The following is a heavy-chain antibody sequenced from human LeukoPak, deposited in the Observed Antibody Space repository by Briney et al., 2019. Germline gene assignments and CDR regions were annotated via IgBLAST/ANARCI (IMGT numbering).Heavy chain of an antibody. CDR3: ARDQTYSGSGIYTYFDY. CDR1: GGTFSNSV. CDR2: IIPIFDTA. V-gene: IGHV1-69*01. D-gene: IGHD3-10*01. Sequence: ASVKVSCKASGGTFSNSVISWVRQAPGQGLEWMGAIIPIFDTANYAQKFQGRVTITADESTNTAYMELSSLRFEDTAVYYCARDQTYSGSGIYTYFDYWGQGILVTVSS. J-gene: IGHJ4*02.